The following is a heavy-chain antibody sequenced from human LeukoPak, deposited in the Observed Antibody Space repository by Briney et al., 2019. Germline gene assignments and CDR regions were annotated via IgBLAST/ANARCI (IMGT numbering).Heavy chain of an antibody. V-gene: IGHV3-74*01. CDR1: GFTFSSYW. CDR3: ARAGSDYDYGGNDAFDI. D-gene: IGHD4-23*01. Sequence: GGSLRLSCAASGFTFSSYWMHWVRQAPGKGLVWVSRINSDGSSTSYADSVKGRFTISRDNAKSTLYLQMNSLRAEDTAVYYCARAGSDYDYGGNDAFDIWGQGTMVTVSS. CDR2: INSDGSST. J-gene: IGHJ3*02.